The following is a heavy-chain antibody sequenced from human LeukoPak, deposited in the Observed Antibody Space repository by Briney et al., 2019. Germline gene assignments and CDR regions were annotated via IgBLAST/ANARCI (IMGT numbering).Heavy chain of an antibody. D-gene: IGHD4-17*01. CDR2: ISYDGSNK. Sequence: GGSLRLSCAACGFTFSSYGMHWVRQAPGKGLEWVAVISYDGSNKYYADSVKGRFTISRDNSKNTLYLQMNSLRAEDTAVYYCAKVDGDYYYYGMDVWGKGTTVTVSS. J-gene: IGHJ6*04. CDR1: GFTFSSYG. V-gene: IGHV3-30*18. CDR3: AKVDGDYYYYGMDV.